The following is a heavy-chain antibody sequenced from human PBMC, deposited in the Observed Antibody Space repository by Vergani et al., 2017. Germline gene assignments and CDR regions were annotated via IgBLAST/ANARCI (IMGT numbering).Heavy chain of an antibody. CDR1: GYTFSNYY. J-gene: IGHJ4*01. V-gene: IGHV1-46*03. CDR2: INPSGGHT. D-gene: IGHD3-9*01. Sequence: QVQVVQSGAEVKKSGASVKVSCKTSGYTFSNYYMHWVRQAPGQGLEWRGIINPSGGHTNYAQMFQGRVTMTRDTSTSTVYMELSSLRSEDTAIYYCGRGDYGILTGYGYWGQGTLVTVSA. CDR3: GRGDYGILTGYGY.